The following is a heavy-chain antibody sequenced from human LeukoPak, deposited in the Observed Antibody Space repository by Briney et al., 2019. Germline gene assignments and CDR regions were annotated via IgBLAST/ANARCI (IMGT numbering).Heavy chain of an antibody. CDR3: ASTLYDFWSGYYYDAFDI. CDR2: ISSSGSTI. V-gene: IGHV3-48*03. J-gene: IGHJ3*02. D-gene: IGHD3-3*01. Sequence: PGGSLRLSCAASGFTFSSYEMNWVRQAPGKGLEWVSYISSSGSTIYYADSVKGRFTISRDNAKNSLYLQMNSLRAEDTAVYYCASTLYDFWSGYYYDAFDIWGQGTMVTVSS. CDR1: GFTFSSYE.